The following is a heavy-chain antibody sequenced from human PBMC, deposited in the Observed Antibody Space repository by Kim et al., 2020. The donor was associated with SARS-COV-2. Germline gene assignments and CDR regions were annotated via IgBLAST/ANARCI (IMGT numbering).Heavy chain of an antibody. J-gene: IGHJ4*01. V-gene: IGHV3-49*04. CDR2: IGSKAYGGTT. D-gene: IGHD2-21*02. Sequence: GGSLRLSCTASGFTFGDYAMSWVRQAPGKGLEWVGFIGSKAYGGTTEYAASVKGRFTISRDDSKSIAYLQMNSLKTEDTAVYYCTREDVVVTAIDYWGQGTLVTVSS. CDR3: TREDVVVTAIDY. CDR1: GFTFGDYA.